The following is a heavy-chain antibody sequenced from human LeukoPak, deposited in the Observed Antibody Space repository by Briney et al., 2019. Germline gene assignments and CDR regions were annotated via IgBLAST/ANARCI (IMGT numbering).Heavy chain of an antibody. CDR3: ARVSNDYGGNGAFDI. D-gene: IGHD4-23*01. Sequence: PSETLSLTCTVSGGSISSYYWSWIRQPPGKGLEWIGYIYYSGSTNYNPSLKSRVTISVDTSKNQFSLKLSSVTAADTAVYYCARVSNDYGGNGAFDIWGQGTMVTVSS. V-gene: IGHV4-59*01. CDR2: IYYSGST. J-gene: IGHJ3*02. CDR1: GGSISSYY.